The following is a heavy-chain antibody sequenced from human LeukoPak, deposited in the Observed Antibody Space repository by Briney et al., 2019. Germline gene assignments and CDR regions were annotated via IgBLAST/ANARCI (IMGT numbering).Heavy chain of an antibody. D-gene: IGHD6-19*01. V-gene: IGHV3-33*01. Sequence: GGSLRLSCAASGFTFSSYGMHWVRQAPGKGLEWVAVIWYDGSNKYYADSVKGRFTISRDNSKNTLYLQMNSLRAEDTAVYYCARSIAVAGFDYWGQGTLVTVSP. CDR1: GFTFSSYG. J-gene: IGHJ4*02. CDR2: IWYDGSNK. CDR3: ARSIAVAGFDY.